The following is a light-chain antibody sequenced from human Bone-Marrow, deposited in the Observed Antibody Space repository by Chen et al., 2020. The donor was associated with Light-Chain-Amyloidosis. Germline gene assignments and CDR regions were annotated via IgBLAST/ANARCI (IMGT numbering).Light chain of an antibody. CDR2: DDS. Sequence: YVLTQPSSVAVAPGQTATIACWGNNIGSTSVHWYQQTPGQAPQLVVDDDSDRPSGIPERWSGSNSGNTATPTISSVEAGEEADYYCQVWDRSSDRPVFGGGTKLTVL. J-gene: IGLJ3*02. CDR3: QVWDRSSDRPV. CDR1: NIGSTS. V-gene: IGLV3-21*02.